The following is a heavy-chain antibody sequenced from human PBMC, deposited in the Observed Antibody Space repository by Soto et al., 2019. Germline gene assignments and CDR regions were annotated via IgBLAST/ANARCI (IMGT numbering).Heavy chain of an antibody. Sequence: SCPTLVNPTRTLTRTCTFSGFSLSTSGVGVGWIRQPPGRALEWLALIYWDDDKRYSPSLKSRLTITKDTSKNQVVLTMTNMDPVDTATYYCAHAYSYGTFDYWRQGTLVTVSS. J-gene: IGHJ4*02. CDR2: IYWDDDK. D-gene: IGHD5-18*01. CDR1: GFSLSTSGVG. CDR3: AHAYSYGTFDY. V-gene: IGHV2-5*02.